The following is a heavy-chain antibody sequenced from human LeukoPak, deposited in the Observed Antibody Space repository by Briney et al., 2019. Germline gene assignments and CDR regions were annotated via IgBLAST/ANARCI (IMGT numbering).Heavy chain of an antibody. Sequence: ASVKVSCKVSGYTLTELSMHWVRQAPGKGLEWMGGFDPEDGETIYAQKFQGRVTMTEDTSTDTAYMELSSLRSEDTAVYYCASYMAARRGYYFDYWGQGTLVTVSS. D-gene: IGHD6-6*01. J-gene: IGHJ4*02. V-gene: IGHV1-24*01. CDR2: FDPEDGET. CDR1: GYTLTELS. CDR3: ASYMAARRGYYFDY.